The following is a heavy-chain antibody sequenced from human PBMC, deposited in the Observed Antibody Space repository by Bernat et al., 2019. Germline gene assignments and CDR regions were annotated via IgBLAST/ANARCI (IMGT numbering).Heavy chain of an antibody. D-gene: IGHD3-16*01. CDR1: GFTFSSYG. CDR3: ARAGITFGGGPFRPPGVHDY. V-gene: IGHV3-33*01. J-gene: IGHJ4*02. CDR2: IWYDGSNK. Sequence: QVQLVESGGGVVQPGRSLRLSCAASGFTFSSYGMHWVRQAPGKGLEWVAVIWYDGSNKYYADSVKGRFTNSRDNSKNTLYLQMNSLRAEDTAVYYCARAGITFGGGPFRPPGVHDYWGQGTLVTVPS.